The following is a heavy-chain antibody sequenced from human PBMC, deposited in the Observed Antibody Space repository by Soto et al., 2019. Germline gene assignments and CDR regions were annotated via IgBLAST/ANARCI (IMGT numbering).Heavy chain of an antibody. J-gene: IGHJ6*02. D-gene: IGHD1-26*01. V-gene: IGHV3-33*01. Sequence: PGGSLRLSCAASGFTFSSYGMHWVRQAPGKGLEWVAVIWYDGSNKYYADSVKGRFTISRDNSKNTLYLQMNSLRAEDTAVYYCARDPGIVGATYYYYGMDVWGQGTTVTVSS. CDR3: ARDPGIVGATYYYYGMDV. CDR2: IWYDGSNK. CDR1: GFTFSSYG.